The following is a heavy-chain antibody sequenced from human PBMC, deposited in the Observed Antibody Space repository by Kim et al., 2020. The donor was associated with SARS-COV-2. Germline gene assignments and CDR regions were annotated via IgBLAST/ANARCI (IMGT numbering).Heavy chain of an antibody. CDR3: ARVDLGATVTTKYYYYGMDV. CDR1: GYTFTSYG. J-gene: IGHJ6*02. Sequence: ASVKVSCKASGYTFTSYGISWVRQAPGQGLEWMGWISAYNGNTNYAQKLQVRVTMTTDTSTSTAYMELRSLRSDDTAVYYCARVDLGATVTTKYYYYGMDVWGQGTTVTDSS. D-gene: IGHD4-17*01. V-gene: IGHV1-18*04. CDR2: ISAYNGNT.